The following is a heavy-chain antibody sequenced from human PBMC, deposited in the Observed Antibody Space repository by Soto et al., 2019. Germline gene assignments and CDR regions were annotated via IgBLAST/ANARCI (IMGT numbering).Heavy chain of an antibody. V-gene: IGHV4-38-2*02. CDR3: ARDRALWFGEDNWFDP. Sequence: SETLSLTCAVSGYSISSGYYWGWIRQPPGKGLEWIGSIYHSGSTYYNPSLKSRVTISVDTSKNQFSLKLSSVTAADTAVYYCARDRALWFGEDNWFDPWGQGTLVTVSS. D-gene: IGHD3-10*01. CDR1: GYSISSGYY. J-gene: IGHJ5*02. CDR2: IYHSGST.